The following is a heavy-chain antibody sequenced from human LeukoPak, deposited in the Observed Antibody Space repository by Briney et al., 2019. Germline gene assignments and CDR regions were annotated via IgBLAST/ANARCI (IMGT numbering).Heavy chain of an antibody. J-gene: IGHJ6*03. Sequence: ASVKVSCKASGYIFTSYYMHWVRQAPGQGLEWMGIITPSGGGTTYAQKFQGRVTMTRDLSTSTVYMELSSLRSEDTAVYYCAREGRSGFYYMDVWGKGTTVTVSS. CDR3: AREGRSGFYYMDV. V-gene: IGHV1-46*01. CDR1: GYIFTSYY. CDR2: ITPSGGGT. D-gene: IGHD3-10*01.